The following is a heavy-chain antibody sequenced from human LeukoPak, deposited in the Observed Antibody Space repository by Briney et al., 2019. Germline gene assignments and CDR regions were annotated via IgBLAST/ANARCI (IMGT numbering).Heavy chain of an antibody. CDR1: GYSFTSYW. J-gene: IGHJ4*02. V-gene: IGHV5-51*01. Sequence: GESLKISCKGSGYSFTSYWFGWVRQMPGKGLEWMGIIYPGDSNIKYSPSFQGHVTISVDKSISTAYLQWSSLKASDTAMYFCAGQGPMVFDGSGYTDYWGQGTLVTVSS. CDR3: AGQGPMVFDGSGYTDY. CDR2: IYPGDSNI. D-gene: IGHD3-22*01.